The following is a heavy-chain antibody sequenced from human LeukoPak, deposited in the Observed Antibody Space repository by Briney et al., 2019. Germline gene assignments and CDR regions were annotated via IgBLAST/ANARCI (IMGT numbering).Heavy chain of an antibody. CDR2: ISSSSSYI. V-gene: IGHV3-21*01. Sequence: GGSLRLSCAASGFTFSSYSMNWVRQAPGKGLEWVSSISSSSSYIYYADLVKGRFTISRDNAKNSLYLQMNSLRAEDTAVYYCARDSSLYSSSSGFDYWGQGTLVTVSS. J-gene: IGHJ4*02. D-gene: IGHD6-6*01. CDR1: GFTFSSYS. CDR3: ARDSSLYSSSSGFDY.